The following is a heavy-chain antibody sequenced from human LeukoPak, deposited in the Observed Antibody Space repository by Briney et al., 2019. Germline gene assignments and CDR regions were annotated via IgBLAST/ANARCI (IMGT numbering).Heavy chain of an antibody. CDR1: GGSISSSSYY. D-gene: IGHD5-12*01. Sequence: SETLSLTCTVSGGSISSSSYYWGWIRQPPGKGLEWIGSIYYSGSTYYNPSLKSRVTISVDTSKNQFSLKLSSVTAADTAVYYCARDRGGYDSGVFDCWGQGTLVTVSS. J-gene: IGHJ4*02. V-gene: IGHV4-39*07. CDR3: ARDRGGYDSGVFDC. CDR2: IYYSGST.